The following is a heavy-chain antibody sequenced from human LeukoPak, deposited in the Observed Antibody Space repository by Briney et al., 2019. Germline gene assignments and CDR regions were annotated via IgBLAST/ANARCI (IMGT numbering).Heavy chain of an antibody. D-gene: IGHD3-10*01. J-gene: IGHJ3*02. Sequence: SETLSLTCTVSGGSISSYYWSWIRQPAGKGLEWIGRIYTSGSTNHNPSLKSRVTMSVDTSKNQFSLKLSSVTAADTAVYYCARDQITMVRGVIMTEAFDIWGQGTMVTVSS. CDR3: ARDQITMVRGVIMTEAFDI. V-gene: IGHV4-4*07. CDR2: IYTSGST. CDR1: GGSISSYY.